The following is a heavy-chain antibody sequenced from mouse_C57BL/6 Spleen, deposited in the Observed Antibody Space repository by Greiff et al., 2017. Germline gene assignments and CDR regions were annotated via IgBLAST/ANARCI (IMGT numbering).Heavy chain of an antibody. CDR3: ARAIPTAMDY. V-gene: IGHV1-7*01. CDR1: RYTFTSYW. D-gene: IGHD2-10*01. CDR2: INPCSGYT. Sequence: QVQLQQSGAELAKPGASVKLSCKASRYTFTSYWMHWVKQRPGQGLEWIGNINPCSGYTKYNQKFKDEATVSADKSSSTAYMQLSSLTYEDAAVYDCARAIPTAMDYWGQGTSVTVSS. J-gene: IGHJ4*01.